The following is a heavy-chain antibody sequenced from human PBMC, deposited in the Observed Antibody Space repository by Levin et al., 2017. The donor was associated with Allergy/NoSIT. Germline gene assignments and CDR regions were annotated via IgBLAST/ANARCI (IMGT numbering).Heavy chain of an antibody. CDR3: ARIAHRGYTYGYYNGMDV. V-gene: IGHV2-70*11. CDR1: GFSLTPSGMC. Sequence: SASGPTLVKPTQTLTLTCTFSGFSLTPSGMCVSWIRQPPGKALEWLARIDWDDDKYYSTSLKTRLTISKDTSKNQVVRTITNMDPVDTATYYCARIAHRGYTYGYYNGMDVWGQGTTVTGSS. J-gene: IGHJ6*02. D-gene: IGHD5-18*01. CDR2: IDWDDDK.